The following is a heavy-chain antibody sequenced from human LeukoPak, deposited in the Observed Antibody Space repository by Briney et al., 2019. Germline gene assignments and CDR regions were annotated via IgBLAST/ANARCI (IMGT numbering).Heavy chain of an antibody. Sequence: PSETLSLTCAVSGYSFSSDYHWGWIRQPPGKGLEWIGAMHHSGSTYYNPSLKSRVTISVDTSKNQVSLKLNSVTAADTAVYYCARDRSYYTFDYWGQGTLVIVSA. V-gene: IGHV4-38-2*02. CDR2: MHHSGST. CDR3: ARDRSYYTFDY. D-gene: IGHD3-10*01. CDR1: GYSFSSDYH. J-gene: IGHJ4*02.